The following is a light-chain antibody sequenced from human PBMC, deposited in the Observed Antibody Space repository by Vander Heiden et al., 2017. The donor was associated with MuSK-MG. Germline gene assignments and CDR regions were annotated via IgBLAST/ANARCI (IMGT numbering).Light chain of an antibody. CDR1: QSISSY. CDR3: QQSDSNPPLT. CDR2: AAS. Sequence: IQMTQSPSSLSASVGDRVTIPCRASQSISSYLYWYQQKPWKAPKLLIYAASSGQRGVSSRFSGSGDGKDFTLTNSSHQPEDFASYYCQQSDSNPPLTFGQGTPVEIK. J-gene: IGKJ5*01. V-gene: IGKV1-39*01.